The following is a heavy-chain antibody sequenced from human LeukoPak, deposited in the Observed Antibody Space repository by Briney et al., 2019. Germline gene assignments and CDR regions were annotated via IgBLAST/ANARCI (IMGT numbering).Heavy chain of an antibody. CDR2: IYPGDSDT. CDR3: ARHSDITVADS. Sequence: GESLKISCKGSGYRFTSYWIAWARQMPGKGLEWMGIIYPGDSDTRYSPSFQGQVTISVDKSISTAYLQWSSLKASDTAMYYCARHSDITVADSWGQGTLVTVSS. D-gene: IGHD6-19*01. CDR1: GYRFTSYW. J-gene: IGHJ5*01. V-gene: IGHV5-51*01.